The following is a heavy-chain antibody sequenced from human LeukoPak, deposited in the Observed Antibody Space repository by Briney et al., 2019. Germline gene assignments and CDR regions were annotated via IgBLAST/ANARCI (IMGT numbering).Heavy chain of an antibody. CDR3: ARDLGRLGELSLRWFDP. J-gene: IGHJ5*02. Sequence: GASVKVSCKASGGTFSSYIISWVRQAPGQGLEWMGRIIPILAIAKYAQKFQGRITITADKSTSTAYMELSSLRSEDTAVYYCARDLGRLGELSLRWFDPWDQGTLVTVSS. D-gene: IGHD3-16*02. CDR2: IIPILAIA. CDR1: GGTFSSYI. V-gene: IGHV1-69*04.